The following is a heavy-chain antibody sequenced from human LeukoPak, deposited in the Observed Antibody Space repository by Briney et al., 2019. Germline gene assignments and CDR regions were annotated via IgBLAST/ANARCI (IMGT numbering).Heavy chain of an antibody. CDR2: ISWDSGNS. CDR3: AKGPGAAVAKRYIQH. V-gene: IGHV3-43*01. Sequence: GGYLRLSCAASGFTFKDYAMHWVRQVPGKGLEWVSLISWDSGNSYFADSVKGRFTISRDNSKSSLSLQMNSLRTEDTALYYCAKGPGAAVAKRYIQHWGQGTLVTVSS. CDR1: GFTFKDYA. D-gene: IGHD6-19*01. J-gene: IGHJ1*01.